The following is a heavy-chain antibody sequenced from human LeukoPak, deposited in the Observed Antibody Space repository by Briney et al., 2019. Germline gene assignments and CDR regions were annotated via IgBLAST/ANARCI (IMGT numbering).Heavy chain of an antibody. J-gene: IGHJ6*02. V-gene: IGHV1-18*01. CDR2: NSAYNGNT. D-gene: IGHD3-9*01. CDR3: ARTLRNTYYDILTRPESYYYGMDV. CDR1: GYTFTSHG. Sequence: GASVKVSCKASGYTFTSHGISWVRQAPGQGLEWMGWNSAYNGNTNYAQKLQGRVTMTTDTSTSTAYMELRSLRSDDTAVYYCARTLRNTYYDILTRPESYYYGMDVWGQGTTVTVSS.